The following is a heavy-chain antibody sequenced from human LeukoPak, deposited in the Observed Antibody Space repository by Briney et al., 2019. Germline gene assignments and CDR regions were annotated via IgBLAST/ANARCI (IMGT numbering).Heavy chain of an antibody. J-gene: IGHJ4*02. D-gene: IGHD1-26*01. CDR3: ARGGIVGATTFDY. V-gene: IGHV4-59*01. CDR1: GGSISRFY. CDR2: IYYSGST. Sequence: SETLSLTCTVSGGSISRFYWSWIRQPPGKGLEWIGYIYYSGSTNYNPSLKSRVTISVDTSKNQFSLKLSSVTAADTAVYYCARGGIVGATTFDYWGQGTLVTVSS.